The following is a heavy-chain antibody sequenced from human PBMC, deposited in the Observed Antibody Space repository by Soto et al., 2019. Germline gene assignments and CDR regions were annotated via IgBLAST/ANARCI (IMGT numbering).Heavy chain of an antibody. CDR1: GGSISSGGYY. Sequence: QVQLQESGPGLVKPSQTLSLTCTVSGGSISSGGYYWSWIRQHPGKVLEWIGYIYYSGSTYYNPALKRRVTISVDTSKNQFSLKLSSVTAADTAVYYCARIKREGGLEYCSGGSCYLILDYWGQGTLVTVSS. J-gene: IGHJ4*02. CDR3: ARIKREGGLEYCSGGSCYLILDY. D-gene: IGHD2-15*01. V-gene: IGHV4-31*03. CDR2: IYYSGST.